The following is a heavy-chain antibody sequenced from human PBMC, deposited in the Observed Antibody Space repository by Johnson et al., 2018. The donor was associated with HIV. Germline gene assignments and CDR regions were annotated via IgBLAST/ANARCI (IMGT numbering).Heavy chain of an antibody. D-gene: IGHD3-10*02. Sequence: VQLVESGGGVVQPGRSLRLSCAASGFTFSSYGMHWVRQAPGKGLGWVAVIWYDGSNKYYADSVKGRFTISRDNSKNKLYLQMNSLRAEDTAVYYCAKDKNYGRDGDAFDIWGQGTMVTVSS. V-gene: IGHV3-33*06. CDR1: GFTFSSYG. J-gene: IGHJ3*02. CDR3: AKDKNYGRDGDAFDI. CDR2: IWYDGSNK.